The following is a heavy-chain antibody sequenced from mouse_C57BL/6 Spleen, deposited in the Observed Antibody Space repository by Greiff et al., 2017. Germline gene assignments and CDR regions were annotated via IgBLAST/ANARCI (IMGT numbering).Heavy chain of an antibody. CDR2: IYPGSGST. CDR1: GYSFPSYW. CDR3: ARGGERWYFDV. V-gene: IGHV1-55*01. Sequence: QVQLQQPGAELVKPGASVKMSCKASGYSFPSYWITWVKQRPGQGLEWIGDIYPGSGSTNYNEKFKSKATLTVDTSSSTASMQLSSLTAEDSAVYYCARGGERWYFDVWGTGTTVTVSS. J-gene: IGHJ1*03.